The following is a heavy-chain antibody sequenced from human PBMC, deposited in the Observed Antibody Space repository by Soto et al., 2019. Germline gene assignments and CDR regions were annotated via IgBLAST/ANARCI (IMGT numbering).Heavy chain of an antibody. Sequence: EVQLLDSGGGLVQPGGSLRLSCAASGFTFSNYAMNWVRQAPGKGLEWVSGISGSSGSTYYADSVKGRFTISRDNSKNTLYLQMNNLRAEDTALYYCAKEIEVTVSLHYYYGMDVWGQGTTVTVSS. D-gene: IGHD3-22*01. CDR2: ISGSSGST. CDR3: AKEIEVTVSLHYYYGMDV. V-gene: IGHV3-23*01. J-gene: IGHJ6*02. CDR1: GFTFSNYA.